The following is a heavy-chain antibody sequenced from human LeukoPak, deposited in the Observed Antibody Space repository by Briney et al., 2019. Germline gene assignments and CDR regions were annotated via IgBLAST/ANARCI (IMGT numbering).Heavy chain of an antibody. CDR1: GFTFSSSG. V-gene: IGHV3-30*02. CDR2: IRYDGSDK. D-gene: IGHD2-2*01. J-gene: IGHJ5*02. Sequence: GGSLRLSCAASGFTFSSSGMHWVRQAPGKGLEWVAFIRYDGSDKFYADSVKGRFTISRDNSKNTLYLQLYSLRTDDTAVYYCAKDNPIEEVPGLGPGSWGQGTLVTVSS. CDR3: AKDNPIEEVPGLGPGS.